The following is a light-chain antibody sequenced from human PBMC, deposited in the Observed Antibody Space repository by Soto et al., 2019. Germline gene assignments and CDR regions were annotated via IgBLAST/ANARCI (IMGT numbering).Light chain of an antibody. CDR2: DAS. CDR1: QDVGTC. CDR3: QQCRDVPLT. J-gene: IGKJ4*01. V-gene: IGKV1-33*01. Sequence: DIPMTQSPSSLSASVGDRVTITCQASQDVGTCLNWYQQRPGRAPKFLIQDASNLETGVPSRFSGSGSGTHFSFPIPSLQPEDIETYYCQQCRDVPLTFGGGNKVEIK.